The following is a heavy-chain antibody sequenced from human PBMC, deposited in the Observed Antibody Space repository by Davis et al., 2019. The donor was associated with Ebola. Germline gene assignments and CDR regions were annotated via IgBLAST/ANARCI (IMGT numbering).Heavy chain of an antibody. CDR1: GFTFSSYW. J-gene: IGHJ6*04. D-gene: IGHD2-2*01. V-gene: IGHV3-74*01. CDR3: ARDHCSSTSCRPYYYYGMDV. CDR2: INSDGSST. Sequence: PGGSLRLSCAASGFTFSSYWMHWVRQAPGKGLVWVSRINSDGSSTSYADSVKGRFTISRDNAKNTLYLQMNSLRAEDTAVYYCARDHCSSTSCRPYYYYGMDVWGKGTTVTVSS.